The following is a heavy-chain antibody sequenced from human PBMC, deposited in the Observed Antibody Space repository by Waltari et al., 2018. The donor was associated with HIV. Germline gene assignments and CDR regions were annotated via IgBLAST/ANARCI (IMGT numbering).Heavy chain of an antibody. CDR1: GGSISSSSYY. CDR2: IYYSGST. V-gene: IGHV4-39*07. Sequence: QLQLQESGPGLVKPSETLSLTCPVSGGSISSSSYYWEWIGSIYYSGSTYYNPSLKSRVTISVDTSKNQFSLKLSSVTAADTAVYYCARGGLGYCDYWGQGTLVTVSS. D-gene: IGHD5-12*01. CDR3: ARGGLGYCDY. J-gene: IGHJ4*02.